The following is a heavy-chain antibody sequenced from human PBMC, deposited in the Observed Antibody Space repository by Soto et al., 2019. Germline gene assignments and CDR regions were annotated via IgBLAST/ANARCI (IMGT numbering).Heavy chain of an antibody. D-gene: IGHD3-10*01. J-gene: IGHJ6*03. Sequence: QVQLVQSGAEVKKPGASVKVSCKASGYTFTSYGISWVRQAPGQGLEWMGWISAYNGNTNHAQKPKTRVTMTTATSTSTAYMELRSLRSDDSAVYYCARFFISSGSYHNVYYYCCYRDVWGKGTTVTVSS. CDR2: ISAYNGNT. CDR1: GYTFTSYG. CDR3: ARFFISSGSYHNVYYYCCYRDV. V-gene: IGHV1-18*01.